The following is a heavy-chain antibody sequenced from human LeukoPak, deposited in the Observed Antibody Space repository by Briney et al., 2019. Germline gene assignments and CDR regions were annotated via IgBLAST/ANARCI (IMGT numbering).Heavy chain of an antibody. Sequence: SETLSLTCAVYGGSFSGYYWSWIRQPPGKGLGWIGEINHSGSTNYNPSLKSRVTISVDTSKNQFSLKLSSVTAADTAVYYCARARTTMVRAHYYYYMDVWGKGTTATVSS. CDR3: ARARTTMVRAHYYYYMDV. CDR1: GGSFSGYY. D-gene: IGHD3-10*01. V-gene: IGHV4-34*01. J-gene: IGHJ6*03. CDR2: INHSGST.